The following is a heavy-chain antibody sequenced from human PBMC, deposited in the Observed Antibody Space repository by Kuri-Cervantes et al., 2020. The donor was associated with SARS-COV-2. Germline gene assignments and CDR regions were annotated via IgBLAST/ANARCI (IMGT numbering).Heavy chain of an antibody. CDR2: ISYDGSNK. J-gene: IGHJ4*02. CDR1: GFTFSSYA. CDR3: AKCPRTGVPGTSGED. D-gene: IGHD1/OR15-1a*01. V-gene: IGHV3-30*04. Sequence: GESLKISFAASGFTFSSYAMHWVRQAPGKGLEWVAVISYDGSNKYYADSVKGRFTISRDNSKNTLYLQMKRLRAEDTAVYYCAKCPRTGVPGTSGEDWGQGTLVTVSS.